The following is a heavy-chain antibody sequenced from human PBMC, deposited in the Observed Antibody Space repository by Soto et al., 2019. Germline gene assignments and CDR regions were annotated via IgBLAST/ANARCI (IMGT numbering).Heavy chain of an antibody. V-gene: IGHV1-69*01. CDR3: ARIGDGNQRPFDY. J-gene: IGHJ4*02. CDR2: IIPVFNSA. D-gene: IGHD6-25*01. Sequence: QVRLVQSGAEVKKPGSSVKVSCKASGYTFSSYTINWVRQAPGQGLELMGGIIPVFNSATYAQKFQGRVTITADESTSTAYLELMSLRSEDTAVYYCARIGDGNQRPFDYWGQGTLVTVSS. CDR1: GYTFSSYT.